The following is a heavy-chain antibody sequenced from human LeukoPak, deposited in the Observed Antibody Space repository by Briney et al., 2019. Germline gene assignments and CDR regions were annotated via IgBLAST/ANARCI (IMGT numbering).Heavy chain of an antibody. CDR2: ISSSGSTI. CDR1: GFTFSHAW. Sequence: PGGSLRLSCADRGFTFSHAWMSWVRQAPGKGLEWVSYISSSGSTIYYADSVKGRFTISRDNAKNSLYLQMNSLRAEDTAVYYCAELGITMIGGVWGKGTTVTISS. V-gene: IGHV3-11*04. J-gene: IGHJ6*04. D-gene: IGHD3-10*02. CDR3: AELGITMIGGV.